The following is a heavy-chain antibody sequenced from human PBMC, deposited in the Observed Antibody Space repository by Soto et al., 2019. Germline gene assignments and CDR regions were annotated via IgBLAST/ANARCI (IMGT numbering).Heavy chain of an antibody. J-gene: IGHJ6*02. CDR2: IIPIFGTA. CDR1: GGTFSSYA. CDR3: ASSYYGSGLSYYYYGMDV. Sequence: QVQLVQSGAEVKKPGSSVKVSCKASGGTFSSYAISWVRQAPGQGLEWMGGIIPIFGTANYAQKFQGRVTITADESTSTTYMELSSLRSEDTAVYYCASSYYGSGLSYYYYGMDVWGQGTTVTVSS. V-gene: IGHV1-69*01. D-gene: IGHD3-10*01.